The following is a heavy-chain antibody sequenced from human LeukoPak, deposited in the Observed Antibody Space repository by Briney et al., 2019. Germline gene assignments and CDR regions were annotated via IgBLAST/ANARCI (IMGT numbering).Heavy chain of an antibody. CDR1: GFTFSDYY. V-gene: IGHV3-53*01. Sequence: GGSLRLSCAASGFTFSDYYMSWVRQAPGKGLEWVSVIYSGGSTYYADSVKGRFTISRDNSKNTLYLQMNSLRAEDTAVYYCARDGPIAVAAGYWGQGTLVTVSS. D-gene: IGHD6-19*01. CDR3: ARDGPIAVAAGY. CDR2: IYSGGST. J-gene: IGHJ4*02.